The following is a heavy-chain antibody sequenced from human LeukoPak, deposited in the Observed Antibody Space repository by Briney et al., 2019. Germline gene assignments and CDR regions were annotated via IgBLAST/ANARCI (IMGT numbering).Heavy chain of an antibody. CDR3: AREETDYYDSSGYYPY. CDR1: GGSISSYY. CDR2: IYYSGST. D-gene: IGHD3-22*01. Sequence: SETLSLTCTVSGGSISSYYWSWLRQPPGKGLEWIGYIYYSGSTNYNPSLKSRVTISVDTSKNQFSLKLSSVTAADTAVYYCAREETDYYDSSGYYPYWGQGTLVTVSS. J-gene: IGHJ4*02. V-gene: IGHV4-59*01.